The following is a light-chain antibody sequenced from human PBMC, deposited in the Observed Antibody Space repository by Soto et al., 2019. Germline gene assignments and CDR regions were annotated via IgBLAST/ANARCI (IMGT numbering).Light chain of an antibody. J-gene: IGLJ1*01. CDR1: SSDVGGYNY. V-gene: IGLV2-14*01. CDR2: EVS. Sequence: QSALTQPASVSGSPGQSITISCTGSSSDVGGYNYVSWYQQHQGKDPKLLIYEVSNRPSGISNRFSGSKSGNTDSLTLSGLQAEDEADYYCSSSGGSPTYVFVTGTKLTVL. CDR3: SSSGGSPTYV.